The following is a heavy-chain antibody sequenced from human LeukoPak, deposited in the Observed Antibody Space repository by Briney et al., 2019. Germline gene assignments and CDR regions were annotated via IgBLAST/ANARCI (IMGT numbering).Heavy chain of an antibody. Sequence: PGGSLRLSCAASGFTFSSYAMSWVRQAPGKGLEWVSATSGSGGSTYYADSVKGRFTISRDNSKNTLYLQMNSLRAEDTAVYYCAKHQAGASRYYFDYWGQGTLVTVSS. J-gene: IGHJ4*02. CDR1: GFTFSSYA. CDR3: AKHQAGASRYYFDY. CDR2: TSGSGGST. D-gene: IGHD2-2*01. V-gene: IGHV3-23*01.